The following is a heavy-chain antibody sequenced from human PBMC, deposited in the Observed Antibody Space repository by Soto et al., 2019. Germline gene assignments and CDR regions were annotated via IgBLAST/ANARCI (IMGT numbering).Heavy chain of an antibody. J-gene: IGHJ4*02. D-gene: IGHD6-19*01. CDR1: GGTFSSYA. Sequence: QVQLVQSGAEVKKPGSSVKVSCKASGGTFSSYAISWVRQAPGQGLEWMGGIIPIFGTANYAQKFQGRVTITADESTSTAYMELSSLRSEDRAVYYCARTYSSGWYGGIDYWGQGTLVTVSS. CDR2: IIPIFGTA. V-gene: IGHV1-69*01. CDR3: ARTYSSGWYGGIDY.